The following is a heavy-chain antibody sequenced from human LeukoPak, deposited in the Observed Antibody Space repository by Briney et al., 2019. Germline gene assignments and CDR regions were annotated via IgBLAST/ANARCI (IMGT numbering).Heavy chain of an antibody. V-gene: IGHV4-38-2*02. D-gene: IGHD6-19*01. CDR3: ARVGGLRSGPDAFDI. CDR2: ISHSGST. J-gene: IGHJ3*02. Sequence: SSETLSLTCTVSGYSISSGYYWGWIRQPPGRGLEWIGSISHSGSTYYNPSLKSRVTVSVDTSKNQFSLKLSSVTAADTAVYYCARVGGLRSGPDAFDIWGQGTMVTVSS. CDR1: GYSISSGYY.